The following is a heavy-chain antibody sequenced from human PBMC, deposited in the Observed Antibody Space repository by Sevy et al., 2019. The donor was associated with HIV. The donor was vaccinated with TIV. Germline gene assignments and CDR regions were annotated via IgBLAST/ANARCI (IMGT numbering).Heavy chain of an antibody. Sequence: SETLSLTCTVSGGSISSSSYYWGWIRQPPGKGLEWTGSIYYSGSTYYNPSLKSRVTISVDTSKNQFSLKLSSVTAADTAVYYCARRGIVVVDYAFDIWGQGTMVTVSS. CDR1: GGSISSSSYY. V-gene: IGHV4-39*01. CDR2: IYYSGST. D-gene: IGHD3-22*01. J-gene: IGHJ3*02. CDR3: ARRGIVVVDYAFDI.